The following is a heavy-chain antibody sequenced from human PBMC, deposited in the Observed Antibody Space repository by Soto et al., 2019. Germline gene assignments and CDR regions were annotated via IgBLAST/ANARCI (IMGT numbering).Heavy chain of an antibody. D-gene: IGHD2-15*01. J-gene: IGHJ4*02. CDR2: ISYDGSNK. CDR1: GFTFSSYG. CDR3: AKEGYCSGGSCYFDY. V-gene: IGHV3-30*18. Sequence: PGGSLRLSCAASGFTFSSYGMHWVRQAPGKGLEWVAVISYDGSNKYYADSVKGRFTISRDNSKNTLYLQMNSLRAEDTAVYYCAKEGYCSGGSCYFDYWGQGTLVTVSS.